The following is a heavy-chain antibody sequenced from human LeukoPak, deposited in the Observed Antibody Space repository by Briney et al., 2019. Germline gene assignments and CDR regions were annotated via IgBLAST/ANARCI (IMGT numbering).Heavy chain of an antibody. V-gene: IGHV3-23*01. CDR2: ISRSGGST. CDR1: GFTFSNYA. CDR3: AKDGGGTTTIVMGDFDY. J-gene: IGHJ4*02. Sequence: GGSLRLSCAASGFTFSNYAMNWVRQAPGKGLEWVSSISRSGGSTFYADSVKGRFTISRDNSKNTLYLQMNSLRAEDTAVYYCAKDGGGTTTIVMGDFDYWGQGTLVTVSS. D-gene: IGHD3-22*01.